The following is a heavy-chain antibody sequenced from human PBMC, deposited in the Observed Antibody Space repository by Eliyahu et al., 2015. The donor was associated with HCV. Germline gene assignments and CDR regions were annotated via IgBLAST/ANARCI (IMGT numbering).Heavy chain of an antibody. CDR1: GGSFSGYY. Sequence: QVQLQQWGAGLLKPSETLSLTCAVYGGSFSGYYWSWIRQPPGKGLEWIGEINHSGSTNYNPSLKSRVTISVDTSKNQFSLKLSSVTAADTAVYYCARGIAAAGRYYYYYYYMDVWGKGTTVTVSS. D-gene: IGHD6-13*01. V-gene: IGHV4-34*01. CDR3: ARGIAAAGRYYYYYYYMDV. J-gene: IGHJ6*03. CDR2: INHSGST.